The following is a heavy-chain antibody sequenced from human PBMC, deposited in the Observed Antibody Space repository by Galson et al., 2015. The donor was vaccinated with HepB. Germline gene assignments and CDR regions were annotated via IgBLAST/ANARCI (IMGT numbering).Heavy chain of an antibody. J-gene: IGHJ4*02. D-gene: IGHD1-1*01. V-gene: IGHV1-2*02. CDR1: GYTFTGYY. CDR3: ARAPGPIRKLKLEDRVGRLYYFDY. Sequence: SVKVSCKASGYTFTGYYMHWVRQAPGQGLEWMGWINPNSGGTNYAQKFQGRVTMTRDTSISTAYMELSRLRSDDTAVYYCARAPGPIRKLKLEDRVGRLYYFDYWGQGTLVTVSS. CDR2: INPNSGGT.